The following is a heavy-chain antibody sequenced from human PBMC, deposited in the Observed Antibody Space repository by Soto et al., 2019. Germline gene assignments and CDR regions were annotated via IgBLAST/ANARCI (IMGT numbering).Heavy chain of an antibody. D-gene: IGHD3-22*01. CDR2: ISAHNGDT. J-gene: IGHJ4*02. CDR1: GYSFATYG. Sequence: ASVKVSCKASGYSFATYGFSWVRQAPGQGLECVGWISAHNGDTHYSQKFQGRVTLTTDTSTNTGYMELRSLTSDDTAVYFCATEPNYYNDGSGYYPLGHWGQGTLVTVSS. CDR3: ATEPNYYNDGSGYYPLGH. V-gene: IGHV1-18*04.